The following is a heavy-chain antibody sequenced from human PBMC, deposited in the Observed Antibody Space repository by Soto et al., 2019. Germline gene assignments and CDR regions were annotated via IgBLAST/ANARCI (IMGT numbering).Heavy chain of an antibody. CDR2: INPSGGST. V-gene: IGHV1-46*03. CDR3: ARGVYGDYGGDDAFDI. J-gene: IGHJ3*02. Sequence: ASVKVSCKASGYTFTSYYMHWVRQAPGQGLEWMGIINPSGGSTSYAQKFQGRVTMTRDTSTSTVYMELSSLRSEDTAVYYCARGVYGDYGGDDAFDIWGQGTMVPVSS. CDR1: GYTFTSYY. D-gene: IGHD4-17*01.